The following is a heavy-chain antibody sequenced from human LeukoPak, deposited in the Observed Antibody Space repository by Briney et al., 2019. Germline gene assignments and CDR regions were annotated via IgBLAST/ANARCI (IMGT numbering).Heavy chain of an antibody. CDR3: AKMAGMTRQVYYMDV. D-gene: IGHD1-1*01. CDR1: GFTFSSYA. V-gene: IGHV3-23*01. J-gene: IGHJ6*03. CDR2: IYGGGEGT. Sequence: GSLRLSCAASGFTFSSYAMSWARQAPGKGLDWVSAIYGGGEGTYYADSVKGRFTVSRDNSKNTLYLQMDGLRAEDTAVYYCAKMAGMTRQVYYMDVWGKGATVTVSS.